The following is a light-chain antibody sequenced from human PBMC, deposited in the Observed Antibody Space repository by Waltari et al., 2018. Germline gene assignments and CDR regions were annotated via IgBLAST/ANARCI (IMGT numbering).Light chain of an antibody. J-gene: IGLJ3*02. CDR1: PSTVGNNG. CDR3: GTWDSSLALWL. CDR2: ETK. Sequence: QSVLTQPPSVSAAPGHKVSISCSGTPSTVGNNGVFWYRQLPGSAPKLLIYETKGRPTGTPDRFSGSKSATTAILDIAGRQPGDEADYYCGTWDSSLALWLFGGGTKLTV. V-gene: IGLV1-51*02.